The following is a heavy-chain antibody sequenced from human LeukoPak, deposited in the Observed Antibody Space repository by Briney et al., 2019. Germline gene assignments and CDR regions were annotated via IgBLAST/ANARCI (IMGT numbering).Heavy chain of an antibody. J-gene: IGHJ1*01. CDR2: ISSSGSTI. CDR1: GFTFSSYE. V-gene: IGHV3-48*03. CDR3: ASSPFCSSTSCYRTHFQH. Sequence: QPGGSLRLSCAASGFTFSSYEMNWVRQAPGKGLEWVSCISSSGSTIYYADSVKGRFTISRDNAKNSLYLQMNSLRAEDTAVYYCASSPFCSSTSCYRTHFQHWGQGTLVTVSS. D-gene: IGHD2-2*01.